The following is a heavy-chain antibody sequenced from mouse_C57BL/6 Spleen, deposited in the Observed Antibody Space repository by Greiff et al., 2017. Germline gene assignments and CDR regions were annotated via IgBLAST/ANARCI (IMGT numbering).Heavy chain of an antibody. CDR3: ARKGERGSPFDY. Sequence: QVQLQQSGAELARPGASVKLSCKASGYTFTSYGISWVKQRTGQGLEWIGEIYPRSGNTYYNEKFKGKATLTADKSSSTAYMELRSLTSEDAAVYFCARKGERGSPFDYWGQGTTRTVSS. V-gene: IGHV1-81*01. CDR1: GYTFTSYG. J-gene: IGHJ2*01. CDR2: IYPRSGNT.